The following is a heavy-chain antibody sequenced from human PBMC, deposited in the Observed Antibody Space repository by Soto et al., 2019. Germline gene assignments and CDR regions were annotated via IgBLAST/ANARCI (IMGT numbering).Heavy chain of an antibody. CDR1: GDSISNLDYF. Sequence: SETLSLTCSVSGDSISNLDYFWAWIRQPPGQALEYIGYIYKSATTYYNPSFESRVAISVDTSKSQFSLNVTSVTAADTAVYFCARGRYCLTGRCFPNWFDSWGQGALVTV. CDR2: IYKSATT. J-gene: IGHJ5*01. V-gene: IGHV4-30-4*01. CDR3: ARGRYCLTGRCFPNWFDS. D-gene: IGHD7-27*01.